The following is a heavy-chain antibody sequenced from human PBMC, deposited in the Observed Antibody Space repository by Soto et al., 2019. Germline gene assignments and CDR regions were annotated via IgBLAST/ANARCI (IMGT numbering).Heavy chain of an antibody. CDR2: ISGSGGGT. V-gene: IGHV3-23*01. J-gene: IGHJ4*02. Sequence: EVQLLESGGGLVQPGGSLRLSCIASGFTFSNNAMSWVRQAPGKGLEWVSTISGSGGGTKYADSVKGRFTISRDKSNNTLYLQTASLRVEDTAVYYCAKDSSYSSSWYDFDFWGEGTLVTVSS. CDR3: AKDSSYSSSWYDFDF. D-gene: IGHD6-13*01. CDR1: GFTFSNNA.